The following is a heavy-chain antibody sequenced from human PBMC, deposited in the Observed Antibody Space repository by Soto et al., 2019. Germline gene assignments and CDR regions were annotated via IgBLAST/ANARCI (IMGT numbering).Heavy chain of an antibody. CDR3: ARGTAMAQQGY. CDR1: GFTFSSYA. D-gene: IGHD5-18*01. CDR2: ISYDGSNK. V-gene: IGHV3-30-3*01. Sequence: QVQLVESGGGVVQPGRSLRLSCAASGFTFSSYAMHWVRQAPGKGLEWVAVISYDGSNKYYADSVKGRFTISRDNSKNTLYLQMNSLRAEDTAVYYCARGTAMAQQGYWGQGTLVTVSS. J-gene: IGHJ4*02.